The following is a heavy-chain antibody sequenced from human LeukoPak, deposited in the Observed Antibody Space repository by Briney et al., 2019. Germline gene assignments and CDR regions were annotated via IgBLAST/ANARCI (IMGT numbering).Heavy chain of an antibody. Sequence: PGGSLRLSCAASGFTFSSYGMSWVRQAPGKGLEWVSAISGSGGSTYYADSVKGRFTISRDNSKNTLYLQMNSLRAEDTAVYYCAKDPRYCSSTSCYPPGHWGQGTLVTVSS. CDR2: ISGSGGST. V-gene: IGHV3-23*01. D-gene: IGHD2-2*01. CDR1: GFTFSSYG. J-gene: IGHJ4*02. CDR3: AKDPRYCSSTSCYPPGH.